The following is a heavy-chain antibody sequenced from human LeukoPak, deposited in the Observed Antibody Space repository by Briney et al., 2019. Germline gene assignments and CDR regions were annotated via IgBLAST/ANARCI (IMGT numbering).Heavy chain of an antibody. CDR1: GFTFSSYS. Sequence: GGSLRLSCAASGFTFSSYSMNWVRQAPGKGLEWVSSISSSSSYIYYADSVKGRFTISRDNAKNSLYLQMNSLGAEDTAVYYCASNKVRGVIILGYYYGMDVWGQGTTVTVSS. CDR2: ISSSSSYI. J-gene: IGHJ6*02. CDR3: ASNKVRGVIILGYYYGMDV. D-gene: IGHD3-10*01. V-gene: IGHV3-21*01.